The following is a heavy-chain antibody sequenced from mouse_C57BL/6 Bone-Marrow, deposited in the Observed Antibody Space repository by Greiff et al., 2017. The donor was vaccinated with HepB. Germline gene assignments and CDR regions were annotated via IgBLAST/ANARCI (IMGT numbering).Heavy chain of an antibody. CDR1: GFTFSDYG. CDR3: ARTRLSYWYFDV. J-gene: IGHJ1*03. D-gene: IGHD3-2*02. CDR2: ISSGSSTI. V-gene: IGHV5-17*01. Sequence: EVKLVESGGGLVKPGGSLKLSCAASGFTFSDYGMHWVRQAPEKGLEWVAYISSGSSTIYYADTVKGRFTISRDNAKNTLFLQMTSLRSEDTAMYYCARTRLSYWYFDVWGTGTTVTVSS.